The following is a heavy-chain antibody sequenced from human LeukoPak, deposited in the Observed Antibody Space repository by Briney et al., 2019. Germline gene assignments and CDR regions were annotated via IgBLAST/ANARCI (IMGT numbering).Heavy chain of an antibody. CDR1: GFTFDDYD. Sequence: GGSLRLSCAASGFTFDDYDMHWVRQAPGKGLEWVSGITWNSHSIAYADSVKGRFTISRDNAKNSLYLQMNSLGAEDTAVYYCARPYDTRGYFPDYWGQGTLVTVSS. CDR2: ITWNSHSI. CDR3: ARPYDTRGYFPDY. V-gene: IGHV3-9*01. J-gene: IGHJ4*02. D-gene: IGHD3-22*01.